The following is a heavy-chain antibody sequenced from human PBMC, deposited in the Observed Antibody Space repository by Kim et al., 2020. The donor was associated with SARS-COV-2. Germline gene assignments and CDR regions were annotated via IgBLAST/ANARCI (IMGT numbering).Heavy chain of an antibody. CDR1: GFTFSSYG. J-gene: IGHJ4*02. V-gene: IGHV3-7*01. CDR3: ARDLWGLTGALFY. Sequence: GGSLRLSCAASGFTFSSYGMSWVRQAPGKGLEWVANIKQDGSEKYYVDSVKGRFTISRDNAKNSLYLQMNSLRAEDTAVYYCARDLWGLTGALFYWGQGTLVTVSS. D-gene: IGHD7-27*01. CDR2: IKQDGSEK.